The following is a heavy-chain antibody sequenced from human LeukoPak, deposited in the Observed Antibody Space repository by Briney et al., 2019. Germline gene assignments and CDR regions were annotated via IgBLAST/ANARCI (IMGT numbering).Heavy chain of an antibody. CDR3: AKQYYAGGSGNLHFDY. J-gene: IGHJ4*02. D-gene: IGHD3-10*01. Sequence: GESLKISCKGSGYKFSSYWDGWVRQMPGKGLEWMGIIYPGDSDTRYSPSFQGQVTMSVDKSIGTAYLQWSSLKASVTAMYYCAKQYYAGGSGNLHFDYWGQGTLVTVSA. V-gene: IGHV5-51*01. CDR1: GYKFSSYW. CDR2: IYPGDSDT.